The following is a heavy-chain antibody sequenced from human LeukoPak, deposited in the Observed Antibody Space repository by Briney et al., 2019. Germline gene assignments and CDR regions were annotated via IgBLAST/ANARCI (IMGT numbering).Heavy chain of an antibody. J-gene: IGHJ6*03. CDR3: ARDPYSGGYGAYYYYYMDV. Sequence: PGGSLRLSCAASGFTFSSYEMNWVRQAPGKGLEWVSYISSSGSTIYYADSVRGRSTISRDNAENSLYLQMNSLRDEDTAVYYCARDPYSGGYGAYYYYYMDVWGKGTTVTVSS. CDR1: GFTFSSYE. V-gene: IGHV3-48*03. CDR2: ISSSGSTI. D-gene: IGHD6-19*01.